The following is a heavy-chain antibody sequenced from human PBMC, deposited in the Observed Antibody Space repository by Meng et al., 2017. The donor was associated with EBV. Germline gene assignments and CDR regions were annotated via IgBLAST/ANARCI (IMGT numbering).Heavy chain of an antibody. CDR1: GYTFTSYG. J-gene: IGHJ4*02. CDR3: ARGLDYFDY. CDR2: ISAYNGNT. Sequence: GQVGQYGAEVKKTGGSVKVSCKSSGYTFTSYGIRWVRQAPGQGLEWMGWISAYNGNTNYAQKLQGRVTMTTDTSTSTAYMELRSLRSDDTAVYYCARGLDYFDYWGQGTLVTVSS. V-gene: IGHV1-18*01.